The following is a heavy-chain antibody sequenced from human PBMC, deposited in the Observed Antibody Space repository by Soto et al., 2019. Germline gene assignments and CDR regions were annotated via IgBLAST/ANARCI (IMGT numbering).Heavy chain of an antibody. Sequence: QVQLQQWGAGLLKPSEPLSLTCAVYGGSFSGYYWSWIRHPPGKGLEWIGEVNHSGSTNYNPSLKGRVTVSVYTSKNQLPLKLSSVTAADTAVYYCASRMKTYGSGSYYNAPSYYYYMDVWGKGTKVTVSS. CDR3: ASRMKTYGSGSYYNAPSYYYYMDV. CDR2: VNHSGST. V-gene: IGHV4-34*01. D-gene: IGHD3-10*01. J-gene: IGHJ6*03. CDR1: GGSFSGYY.